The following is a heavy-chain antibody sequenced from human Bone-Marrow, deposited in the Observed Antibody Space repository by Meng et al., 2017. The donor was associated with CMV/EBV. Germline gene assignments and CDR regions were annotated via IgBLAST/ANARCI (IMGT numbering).Heavy chain of an antibody. CDR2: IYYNGNT. CDR1: GGSTSSYY. CDR3: AREGTYYGSGSYYHP. Sequence: GSLRPSCTVSGGSTSSYYWNWIRQSPGKGLEWFEYIYYNGNTNYNPSLKSRVTISVDTSKNQFSLKLSSVTAADTAVYYCAREGTYYGSGSYYHPWGLGTLVTVSS. D-gene: IGHD3-10*01. V-gene: IGHV4-59*01. J-gene: IGHJ5*02.